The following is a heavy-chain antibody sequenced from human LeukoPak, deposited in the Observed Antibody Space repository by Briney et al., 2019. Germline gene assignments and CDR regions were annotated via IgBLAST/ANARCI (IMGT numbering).Heavy chain of an antibody. J-gene: IGHJ4*02. V-gene: IGHV4-30-4*08. Sequence: SQTLSLTCTVSGGSISSGDYYWSWIRQPPGKGLEWIGYIYYSGGTYYNPSLKSRVTISVDTSKNQFSLKLSSVTAADTAVYYCARTAGRGNFDYWGQGTLVTVSS. CDR2: IYYSGGT. CDR3: ARTAGRGNFDY. D-gene: IGHD1-26*01. CDR1: GGSISSGDYY.